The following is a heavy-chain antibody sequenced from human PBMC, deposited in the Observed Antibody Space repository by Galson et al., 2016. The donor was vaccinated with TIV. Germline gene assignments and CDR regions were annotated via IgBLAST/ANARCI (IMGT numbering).Heavy chain of an antibody. CDR3: AISHISKWNDNYYYYGMDV. Sequence: SVKVSCKASGYTFTSYYMHWVRQAPGQGLEWMGIINPSGGSTTYAQKFQGRVTMTRDMSTTTVHMELSSLRDEDTAVYYCAISHISKWNDNYYYYGMDVWGQGTTVTV. CDR2: INPSGGST. J-gene: IGHJ6*02. CDR1: GYTFTSYY. V-gene: IGHV1-46*01. D-gene: IGHD1-1*01.